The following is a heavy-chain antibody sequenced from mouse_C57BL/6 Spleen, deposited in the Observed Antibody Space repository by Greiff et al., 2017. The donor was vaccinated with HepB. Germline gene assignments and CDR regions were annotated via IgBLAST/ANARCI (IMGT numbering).Heavy chain of an antibody. Sequence: EVQLQQSGTVLARPGASVKMSCKTSGYTFTSYWMHWVKQRPGQGLEWIGAIYPGNSDTSYNQKFKGKAKLTAVTSASTADMELSSLTNEDSAVYYCTRGDGNYEYFDVWGTGTTVTVSS. CDR1: GYTFTSYW. CDR2: IYPGNSDT. D-gene: IGHD2-1*01. V-gene: IGHV1-5*01. CDR3: TRGDGNYEYFDV. J-gene: IGHJ1*03.